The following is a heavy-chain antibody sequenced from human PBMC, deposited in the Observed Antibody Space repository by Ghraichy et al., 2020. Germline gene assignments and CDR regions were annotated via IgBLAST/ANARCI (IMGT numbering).Heavy chain of an antibody. V-gene: IGHV3-43*02. J-gene: IGHJ6*02. Sequence: GGSLRLSCAASGFPFGEYTMNWVRQAPGKGLEWVSFIGGDGRDTYYADSVKGRFTISRDSCKNPVSLQMNSLRTEDTAFYYCTKEERKEFWSRNYYYCIDVWGQGTSVTVS. D-gene: IGHD2/OR15-2a*01. CDR1: GFPFGEYT. CDR2: IGGDGRDT. CDR3: TKEERKEFWSRNYYYCIDV.